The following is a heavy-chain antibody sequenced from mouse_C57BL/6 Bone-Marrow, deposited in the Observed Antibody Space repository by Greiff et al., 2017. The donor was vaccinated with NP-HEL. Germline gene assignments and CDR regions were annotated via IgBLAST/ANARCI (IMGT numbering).Heavy chain of an antibody. CDR1: GFTFSSYA. V-gene: IGHV5-4*01. CDR2: ISDGGSYT. CDR3: ASHYGSSYDWYFDV. J-gene: IGHJ1*03. Sequence: EVQLVESGGGLVKPGGSLKLSCAASGFTFSSYAMSWVRQTPEKRLEWVATISDGGSYTYYPDNVKGRFTISRDNAKNNLYLQMSHLKSEDTAMYYCASHYGSSYDWYFDVWGTGTTVTVSS. D-gene: IGHD1-1*01.